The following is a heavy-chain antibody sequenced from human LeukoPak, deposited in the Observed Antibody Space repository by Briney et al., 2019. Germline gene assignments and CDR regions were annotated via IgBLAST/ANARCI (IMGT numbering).Heavy chain of an antibody. CDR3: ARHLSSGYDYNNWFDP. V-gene: IGHV5-51*01. CDR1: GYSFTSYW. CDR2: VYPGDSDT. Sequence: GESLKISCRGSGYSFTSYWIGWLRQMPGKGLEWMGVVYPGDSDTRYSPSFQGQVTISADKSISTAYLQWSSLKASDTAMYYCARHLSSGYDYNNWFDPWGQGTLVTVSS. J-gene: IGHJ5*02. D-gene: IGHD5-12*01.